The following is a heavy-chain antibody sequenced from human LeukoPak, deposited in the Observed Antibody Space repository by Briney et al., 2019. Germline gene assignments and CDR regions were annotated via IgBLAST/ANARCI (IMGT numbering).Heavy chain of an antibody. CDR3: AKDLSHDTSGSYGMDV. D-gene: IGHD3-22*01. V-gene: IGHV3-9*01. J-gene: IGHJ6*02. CDR1: GFTFDDYA. CDR2: ISWNSGSI. Sequence: GRSLRLSCAASGFTFDDYAMHWVRQAPGKGLDWVSGISWNSGSIGYADSVKGRFTISRDNAKNSLYLQMNSLRAEDTALYYCAKDLSHDTSGSYGMDVWGQGTTVTVSS.